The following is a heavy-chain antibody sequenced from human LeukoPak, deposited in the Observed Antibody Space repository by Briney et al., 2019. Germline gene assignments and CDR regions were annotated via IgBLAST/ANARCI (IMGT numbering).Heavy chain of an antibody. CDR1: GGSISSYY. Sequence: PSETLSLTCTVSGGSISSYYWSWLRQPPGKGLEWIGYIYYSGSTNYNPSLKSRVTISVDTSKNQFSLKLSSVTAADTAVYYCARGGRYGMDVWGQGTTVTVSS. CDR2: IYYSGST. J-gene: IGHJ6*02. V-gene: IGHV4-59*01. CDR3: ARGGRYGMDV. D-gene: IGHD2-15*01.